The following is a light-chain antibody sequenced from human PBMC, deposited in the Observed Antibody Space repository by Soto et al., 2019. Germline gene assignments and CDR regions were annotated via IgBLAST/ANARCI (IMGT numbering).Light chain of an antibody. J-gene: IGKJ1*01. Sequence: EIVLTESPCTLSLFPGDRATLSCRTSQSVSSNYLAWYQQKPGQAPRLLIYGASSRATGIPDRFSGSGSGTDFTLTISRLEPEDFAVYYCQQYGSSGRTFGQGTKVDI. CDR1: QSVSSNY. V-gene: IGKV3-20*01. CDR2: GAS. CDR3: QQYGSSGRT.